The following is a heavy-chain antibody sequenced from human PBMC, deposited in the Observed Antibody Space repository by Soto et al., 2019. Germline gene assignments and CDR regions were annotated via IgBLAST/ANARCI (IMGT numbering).Heavy chain of an antibody. CDR1: GGSISRFS. V-gene: IGHV4-59*01. D-gene: IGHD7-27*01. J-gene: IGHJ5*02. Sequence: SETLSLTGTVSGGSISRFSWSWLRRPPGKGLEWLGYISHTGDTKFNPSLKSRLSISVDTTKKQFSLILRSVTASDTAVYFCARFISDHWGSFQCFDLGGQGTLVTVSS. CDR3: ARFISDHWGSFQCFDL. CDR2: ISHTGDT.